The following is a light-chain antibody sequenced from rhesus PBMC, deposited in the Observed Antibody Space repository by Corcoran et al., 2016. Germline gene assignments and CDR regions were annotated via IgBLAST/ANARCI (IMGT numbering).Light chain of an antibody. V-gene: IGKV3-10*01. J-gene: IGKJ2*01. CDR2: GAS. CDR1: QSVSSY. Sequence: QVILTQSPATLSLSPGERATLSCRASQSVSSYLAWYQQKPGMAPRLLIYGASSRATGIPDRFSGSGSGTDFTRTISSLETEDVGVYHCYQHSSGYSFGQGTKVEIK. CDR3: YQHSSGYS.